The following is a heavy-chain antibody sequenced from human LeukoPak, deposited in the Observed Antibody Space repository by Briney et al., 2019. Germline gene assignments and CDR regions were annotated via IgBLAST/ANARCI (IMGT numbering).Heavy chain of an antibody. J-gene: IGHJ6*02. CDR3: AATTGAVTTTVAIPYGMDV. D-gene: IGHD4-17*01. Sequence: RPGGSLRLSCAASGFTFSSYWMSWVRQAPGKGLEWVANIKQDGSEKYYVDSVKGRFTISRDNAKNSLYLQMNSLRAEDTAVYYCAATTGAVTTTVAIPYGMDVWGQGTTVTVSS. CDR2: IKQDGSEK. V-gene: IGHV3-7*01. CDR1: GFTFSSYW.